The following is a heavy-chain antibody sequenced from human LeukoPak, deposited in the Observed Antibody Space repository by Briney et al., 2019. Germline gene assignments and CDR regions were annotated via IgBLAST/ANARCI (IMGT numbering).Heavy chain of an antibody. D-gene: IGHD7-27*01. CDR1: GFTFSNFW. Sequence: GGSLRLSCAASGFTFSNFWMSWVRQAPGKGLEWVANIKQDGSEKYYVDSVKGRFTISRDNAKNSLYRQMNSLRAYDTAVYYCARVSRWGLNHNPHFWGQGTLVTVSS. J-gene: IGHJ4*02. V-gene: IGHV3-7*03. CDR3: ARVSRWGLNHNPHF. CDR2: IKQDGSEK.